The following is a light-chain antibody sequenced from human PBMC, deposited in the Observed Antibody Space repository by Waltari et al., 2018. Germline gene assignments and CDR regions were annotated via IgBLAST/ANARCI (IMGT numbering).Light chain of an antibody. J-gene: IGLJ2*01. Sequence: QAALTQPPPMSGSPGQSVPLSSTGPSSDIGGYNRVPWYQHHPGKAPKLMVYEVSRRPSGVSDRFSGSKSANTASLTSSGLQAEDEADYYCSSFAASNTFIFGGGTRLTVL. CDR3: SSFAASNTFI. V-gene: IGLV2-8*01. CDR1: SSDIGGYNR. CDR2: EVS.